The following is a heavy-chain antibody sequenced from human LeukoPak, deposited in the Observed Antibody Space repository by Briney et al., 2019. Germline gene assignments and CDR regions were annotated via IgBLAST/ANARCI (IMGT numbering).Heavy chain of an antibody. D-gene: IGHD3-22*01. CDR2: IYSGGGT. CDR3: AGGGGWLIDN. J-gene: IGHJ4*02. CDR1: EFTFSSHA. Sequence: GGSLRLSCVASEFTFSSHAMNWVRQAPGKGLEWVSLIYSGGGTYSADSVKGRFTISRDNAKNSLYLQMNSLRAEDTAVYYCAGGGGWLIDNWGQGTLVTVSS. V-gene: IGHV3-53*01.